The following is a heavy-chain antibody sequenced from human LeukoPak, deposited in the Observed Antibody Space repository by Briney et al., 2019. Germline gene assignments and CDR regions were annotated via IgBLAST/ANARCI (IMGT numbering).Heavy chain of an antibody. D-gene: IGHD3-16*01. V-gene: IGHV4-61*02. CDR1: GGSISSGSYF. Sequence: SETLSLTCTVSGGSISSGSYFWSWIRQPAGKGLEWIGRIYTSGSTNYNPSLKSRVTISVDTSKNQFSLKLRSVTAADTAVYYCARETSQKGAHYMDVWGKGTTVTISS. CDR2: IYTSGST. J-gene: IGHJ6*03. CDR3: ARETSQKGAHYMDV.